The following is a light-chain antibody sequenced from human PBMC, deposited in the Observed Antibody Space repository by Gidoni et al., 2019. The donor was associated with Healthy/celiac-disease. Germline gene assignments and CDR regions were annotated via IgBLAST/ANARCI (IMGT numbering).Light chain of an antibody. CDR3: KKYNF. J-gene: IGKJ3*01. CDR2: KSS. CDR1: QSISSC. V-gene: IGKV1-5*03. Sequence: DIQMTQSPSTLSASVGDRVTITCRASQSISSCLHWYEQKPRKAPNLLLYKSSSLECGVPSRCSGRGSGTKFTLTISRLQPNDFATYYCKKYNFFGPGTKVDIK.